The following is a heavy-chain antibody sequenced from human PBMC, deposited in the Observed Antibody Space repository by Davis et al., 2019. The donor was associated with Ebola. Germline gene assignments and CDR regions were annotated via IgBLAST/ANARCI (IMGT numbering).Heavy chain of an antibody. J-gene: IGHJ4*02. V-gene: IGHV1-18*01. CDR2: ISAYNGNT. D-gene: IGHD3-3*01. CDR1: GYTFTSYG. Sequence: ASVKVSCKASGYTFTSYGISWVRQAPGQGLEWMGWISAYNGNTNYAQKLQGRVTMTTDTSTSTAYMERRSLRSDDTAVYYCAKSADKYYDFWSGYYTDYWGQGTLVTVSS. CDR3: AKSADKYYDFWSGYYTDY.